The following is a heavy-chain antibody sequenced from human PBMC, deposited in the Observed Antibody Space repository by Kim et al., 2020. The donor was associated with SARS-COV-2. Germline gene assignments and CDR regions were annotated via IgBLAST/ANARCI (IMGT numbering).Heavy chain of an antibody. CDR1: GYSISSGYY. J-gene: IGHJ4*02. CDR2: IYHSGST. Sequence: SETLSLTCTVSGYSISSGYYWGWIRQPPGKGLEWIGSIYHSGSTYYNPSLKSRVTISVDTSKNKFSLKLSSVTAADTAVYYCARDLASGWYYFDYWGQGT. CDR3: ARDLASGWYYFDY. V-gene: IGHV4-38-2*02. D-gene: IGHD6-19*01.